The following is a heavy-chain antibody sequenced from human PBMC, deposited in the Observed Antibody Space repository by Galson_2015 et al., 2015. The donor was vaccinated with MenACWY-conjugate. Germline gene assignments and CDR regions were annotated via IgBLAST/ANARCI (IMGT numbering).Heavy chain of an antibody. CDR3: ARDRSGRNYYGSGSYAPDYGMDV. CDR2: TSSSSSYI. Sequence: SLRLSCAASGFTFSSYSMNWVRQAPGKGLEWVSSTSSSSSYIYYADSVKGRFTISRDNAKNSLYLQMNSLRAEDTAVYYCARDRSGRNYYGSGSYAPDYGMDVWGQGTTVTVSS. J-gene: IGHJ6*02. D-gene: IGHD3-10*01. V-gene: IGHV3-21*01. CDR1: GFTFSSYS.